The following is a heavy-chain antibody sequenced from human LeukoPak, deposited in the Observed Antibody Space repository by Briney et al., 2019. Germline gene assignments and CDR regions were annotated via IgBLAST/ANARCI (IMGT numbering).Heavy chain of an antibody. CDR1: GGSINSGDYY. D-gene: IGHD1-26*01. CDR3: ARGAYSGSLTELDY. V-gene: IGHV4-30-4*01. Sequence: SQTLSLTCTVSGGSINSGDYYWNWIRQPPGKGLEWIGYIYYSGSTYYNPSLKSRLTISIDTSKNQFSLNLNSVSAADTAVYYCARGAYSGSLTELDYWGQGTLVTVSS. CDR2: IYYSGST. J-gene: IGHJ4*02.